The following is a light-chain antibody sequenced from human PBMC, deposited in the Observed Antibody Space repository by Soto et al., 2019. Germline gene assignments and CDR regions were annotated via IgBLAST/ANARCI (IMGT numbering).Light chain of an antibody. CDR3: SSYTSSSTRVV. Sequence: QSVLTQPASVSGSPGQSITISCTGTSSDVGGYEYVSWYQRHPGKAPKLTIYDVSNRPSGVSNRFSGSKSGNTASLTISGLQAEDEADYYCSSYTSSSTRVVFGGGTKLTVL. CDR2: DVS. CDR1: SSDVGGYEY. V-gene: IGLV2-14*01. J-gene: IGLJ2*01.